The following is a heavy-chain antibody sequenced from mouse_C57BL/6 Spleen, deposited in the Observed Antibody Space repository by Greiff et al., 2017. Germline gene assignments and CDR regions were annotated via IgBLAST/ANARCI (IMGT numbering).Heavy chain of an antibody. CDR1: GYTFTSYW. J-gene: IGHJ2*01. V-gene: IGHV1-69*01. Sequence: QVQLQQPGAELVMPGASVKLSCKASGYTFTSYWMHWVKQRPGQGLEWIGEIDPSDSYTNSNQKFKGKSTLTVDKSSSTAYRQLSSLTSEDSAVYYCARGYYYGSSYDYFDYWGQGTTLTVSS. CDR2: IDPSDSYT. CDR3: ARGYYYGSSYDYFDY. D-gene: IGHD1-1*01.